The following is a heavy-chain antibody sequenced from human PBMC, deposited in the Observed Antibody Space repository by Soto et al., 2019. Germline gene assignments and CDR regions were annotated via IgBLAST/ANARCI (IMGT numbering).Heavy chain of an antibody. D-gene: IGHD6-13*01. CDR3: AKVIEYSSSWFFDY. V-gene: IGHV3-30*18. CDR2: ISYDGSNK. Sequence: GGSLRLSCAASGFTFSSYGMHWVRQAPGKGLEWVAVISYDGSNKYYADSVKGRFTISRDNSKNTLYLQMNSLRAEDTAVYYCAKVIEYSSSWFFDYWGPGTLVTVSS. CDR1: GFTFSSYG. J-gene: IGHJ4*02.